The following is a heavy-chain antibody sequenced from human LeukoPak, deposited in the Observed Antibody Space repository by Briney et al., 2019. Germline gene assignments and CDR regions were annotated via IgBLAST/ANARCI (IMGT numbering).Heavy chain of an antibody. J-gene: IGHJ4*02. CDR1: GYTFTGYY. CDR2: INPIGGRA. CDR3: ATAFSAGATVFDY. Sequence: ASVKISCKASGYTFTGYYMHWVRQAPGQGLEWMGIINPIGGRATYAQKFQGRVTMTRDMSTSTAYMELSSLRSEDTAVYYCATAFSAGATVFDYWGQGTLVTVSS. D-gene: IGHD1-26*01. V-gene: IGHV1-46*01.